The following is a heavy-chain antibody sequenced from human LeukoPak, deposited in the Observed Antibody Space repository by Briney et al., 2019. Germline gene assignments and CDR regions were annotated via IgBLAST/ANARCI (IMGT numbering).Heavy chain of an antibody. Sequence: ESLSLTCTVSGASISTTNDYWGWIRQPPGRDLDWIGSIYSSGNTYYNPPLESRVTISVDTSKNQLTLKLTSATAADTSVYYCARHSGLRSPFDPWGQGTLVTVSS. J-gene: IGHJ5*02. V-gene: IGHV4-39*01. CDR2: IYSSGNT. CDR1: GASISTTNDY. CDR3: ARHSGLRSPFDP. D-gene: IGHD3-3*01.